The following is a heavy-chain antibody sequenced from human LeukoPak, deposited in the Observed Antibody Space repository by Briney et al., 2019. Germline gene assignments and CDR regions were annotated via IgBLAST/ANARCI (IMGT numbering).Heavy chain of an antibody. D-gene: IGHD3-3*01. CDR3: ATGVLRFLEWYYYMDV. V-gene: IGHV1-69-2*01. CDR1: GYTFTYYY. CDR2: VDPEDGET. J-gene: IGHJ6*03. Sequence: ASVKVSCKVSGYTFTYYYMHWVQQAPGKGLEWMGLVDPEDGETIYAEKFQGRVTITADTSTDTVYMELSSLRSEDTAVYYCATGVLRFLEWYYYMDVWGKGTTVTVSS.